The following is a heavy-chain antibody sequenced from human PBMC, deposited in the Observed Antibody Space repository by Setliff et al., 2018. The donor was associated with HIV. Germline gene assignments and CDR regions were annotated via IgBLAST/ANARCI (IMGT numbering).Heavy chain of an antibody. V-gene: IGHV4-39*07. Sequence: ASETLSLTCSVSGGSFSSDSYYWGWIRQFPGKGLEWIGSIYYSGSTYYHPSLKSRVTISVDTSKNQFSLKLRSVTAADTDVYYCASELQGHSSSWPNYWGQGTLVTVSS. CDR3: ASELQGHSSSWPNY. J-gene: IGHJ4*02. CDR1: GGSFSSDSYY. D-gene: IGHD6-13*01. CDR2: IYYSGST.